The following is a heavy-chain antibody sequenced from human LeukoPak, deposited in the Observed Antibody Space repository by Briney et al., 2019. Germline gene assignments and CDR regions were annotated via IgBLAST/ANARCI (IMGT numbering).Heavy chain of an antibody. Sequence: GRSLRLSCAASGFTFSNYAIHWVRQAPGKGLEWVAVISYDGSNKYYADSVKGRFTISRDNYKNALYLQMNSLRAEDTAVYYCARARVDIAMFTWLNWYFDLWGRGTLVTVSS. D-gene: IGHD5-18*01. CDR1: GFTFSNYA. CDR3: ARARVDIAMFTWLNWYFDL. CDR2: ISYDGSNK. V-gene: IGHV3-30-3*01. J-gene: IGHJ2*01.